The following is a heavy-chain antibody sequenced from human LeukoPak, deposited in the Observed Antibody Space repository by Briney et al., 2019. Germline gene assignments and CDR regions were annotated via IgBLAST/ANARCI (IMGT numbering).Heavy chain of an antibody. V-gene: IGHV1-46*01. J-gene: IGHJ4*02. CDR1: GGTFLSHT. D-gene: IGHD6-19*01. Sequence: ASVKVSCKTSGGTFLSHTFSWVRQAPGQGLEWMGIINPSGGSTSYAQKFQGRVTMTRDTSTSTVYMELSSLRSEDTAVYYCARERGSGWYYFDYWGQGTLVTVSS. CDR3: ARERGSGWYYFDY. CDR2: INPSGGST.